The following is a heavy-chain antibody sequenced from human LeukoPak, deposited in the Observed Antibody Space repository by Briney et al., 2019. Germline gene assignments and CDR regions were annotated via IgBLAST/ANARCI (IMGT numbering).Heavy chain of an antibody. V-gene: IGHV3-30-3*01. Sequence: GGSLRLSCAASGFTFSSYAMHWVRQAPGKGLEWVAVISYDGSNKYYADSVKGRFTISRDNSKNTLYLQMNSLRAEDTAVYYCARDPAYDSSGYYSLLFWGQGTLVTVSS. J-gene: IGHJ1*01. CDR2: ISYDGSNK. D-gene: IGHD3-22*01. CDR3: ARDPAYDSSGYYSLLF. CDR1: GFTFSSYA.